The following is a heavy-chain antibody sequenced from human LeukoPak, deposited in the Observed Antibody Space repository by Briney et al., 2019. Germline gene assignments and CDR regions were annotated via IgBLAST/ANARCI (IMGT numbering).Heavy chain of an antibody. CDR2: ISGSGGST. Sequence: GGSLGLSCAASGFTFSSYGMHWVRQAPGKGLEWVSAISGSGGSTYYADSVKGRFTISRDNSKNTLYLQMNSLRAEDTAVYYCAKAPWSYFYGMDVWGQGTTVTVSS. V-gene: IGHV3-23*01. J-gene: IGHJ6*02. D-gene: IGHD2-15*01. CDR3: AKAPWSYFYGMDV. CDR1: GFTFSSYG.